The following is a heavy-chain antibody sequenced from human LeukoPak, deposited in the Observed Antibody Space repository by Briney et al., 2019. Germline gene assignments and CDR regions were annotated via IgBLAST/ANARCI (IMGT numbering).Heavy chain of an antibody. CDR2: ISSGSTK. V-gene: IGHV3-11*01. Sequence: GGSLRLSCAASGFTFSDYYMNWIRQAPGKGLEWVSYISSGSTKYCADSVKGRFTISRDNAKNSLYLQMNSLRVEDTAVYYCVRSGILTGYFAYWGQGTLVTVSS. J-gene: IGHJ4*02. CDR1: GFTFSDYY. D-gene: IGHD3-9*01. CDR3: VRSGILTGYFAY.